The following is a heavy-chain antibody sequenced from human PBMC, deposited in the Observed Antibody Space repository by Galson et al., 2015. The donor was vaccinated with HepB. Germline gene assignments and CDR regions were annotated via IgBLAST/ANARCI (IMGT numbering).Heavy chain of an antibody. CDR2: IYPGDSDT. CDR3: AAIYGLPTDAFDI. D-gene: IGHD3-10*01. J-gene: IGHJ3*02. V-gene: IGHV5-51*01. CDR1: GYTFANYW. Sequence: QSGAEVKKPGESLKIACKGFGYTFANYWIGWVRQMPGKGLEWVGIIYPGDSDTRYSPSFQGQLTMSADKSISTAYLQWRSLRASDNAIYYCAAIYGLPTDAFDIWGQGTMVTVSS.